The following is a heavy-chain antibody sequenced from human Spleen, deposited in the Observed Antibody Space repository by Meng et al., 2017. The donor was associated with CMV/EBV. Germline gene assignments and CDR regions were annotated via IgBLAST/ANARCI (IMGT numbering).Heavy chain of an antibody. J-gene: IGHJ4*02. CDR2: ILPMLGTA. CDR1: GGTFSSSA. CDR3: ARNKVAGITYYFDY. Sequence: KASGGTFSSSAITWLRQAPGQGLGWVGGILPMLGTATFAQNFQGRVTITTDKSTSTAYMELSSLRSEDTAVYYCARNKVAGITYYFDYWGQGTLVTAS. D-gene: IGHD6-19*01. V-gene: IGHV1-69*05.